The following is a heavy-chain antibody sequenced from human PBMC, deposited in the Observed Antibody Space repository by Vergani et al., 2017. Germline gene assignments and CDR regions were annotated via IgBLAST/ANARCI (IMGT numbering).Heavy chain of an antibody. J-gene: IGHJ4*02. CDR3: ASSKDPGTLDY. CDR1: GFTVSSNY. D-gene: IGHD2-2*01. CDR2: IYSGGST. Sequence: EVQVVETGGGLVQPGGSLRLSCAASGFTVSSNYMRWVRQAPGTGLEWVSVIYSGGSTYYADSVKGRFIISRDNSKNTLYLQMNSLRAEDTAVYYCASSKDPGTLDYWGQGTLVTVSS. V-gene: IGHV3-66*01.